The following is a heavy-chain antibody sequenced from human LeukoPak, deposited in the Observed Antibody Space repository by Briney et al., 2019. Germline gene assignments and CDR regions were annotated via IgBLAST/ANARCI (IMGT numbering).Heavy chain of an antibody. V-gene: IGHV3-7*04. Sequence: GGSLRVSCAASGFSFSSYWMSWVRQAPGKGLEWVANVKPDGRDKSYVDSVKGRFTISRDNAKNSLYLQMNSLRAEDTAVYYCARGLGWFDPWGRGTLVIVSS. CDR1: GFSFSSYW. CDR3: ARGLGWFDP. J-gene: IGHJ5*02. D-gene: IGHD7-27*01. CDR2: VKPDGRDK.